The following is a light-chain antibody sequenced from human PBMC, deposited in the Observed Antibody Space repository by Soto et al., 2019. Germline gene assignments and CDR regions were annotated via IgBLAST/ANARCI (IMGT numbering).Light chain of an antibody. CDR2: AAS. J-gene: IGKJ1*01. Sequence: DIQMTQSPSSLSAAVGDRVTIACRASQDISNYLAWYQQKPGRAPKLLIFAASTLQSGVPSRFSGSGPGTEFTLTISSLQPEDVATYYCQKYDSAPAWTFGQGTKVEIK. V-gene: IGKV1-27*01. CDR3: QKYDSAPAWT. CDR1: QDISNY.